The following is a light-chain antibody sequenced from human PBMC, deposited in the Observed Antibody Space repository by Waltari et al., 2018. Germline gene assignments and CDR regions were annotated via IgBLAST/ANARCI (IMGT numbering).Light chain of an antibody. J-gene: IGKJ4*01. Sequence: DIQMTQSPSTLSASVGDRVTITCRASQSIGSVLAWYQQKPGKAPKLLIYDASSLESGVPSRFSGSGSGTEFTLTINSLQPDDFATYSCQQYYSYFTFGGGAKVEIK. CDR1: QSIGSV. CDR3: QQYYSYFT. CDR2: DAS. V-gene: IGKV1-5*01.